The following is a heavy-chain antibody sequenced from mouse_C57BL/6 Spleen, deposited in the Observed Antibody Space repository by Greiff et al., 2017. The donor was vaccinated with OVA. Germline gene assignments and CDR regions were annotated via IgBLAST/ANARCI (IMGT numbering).Heavy chain of an antibody. CDR3: ARYGKPYYFDY. Sequence: EVMLVESGGGLVQPGGSLSLSCAASGFTFTDYYMSWVRQPPGKALEWLGFIRNKANGYTTEYSASVKGRFTISRDNSQSILYLQMNALRAEDSATYYCARYGKPYYFDYWGQGTTLTVSS. D-gene: IGHD2-1*01. V-gene: IGHV7-3*01. CDR2: IRNKANGYTT. CDR1: GFTFTDYY. J-gene: IGHJ2*01.